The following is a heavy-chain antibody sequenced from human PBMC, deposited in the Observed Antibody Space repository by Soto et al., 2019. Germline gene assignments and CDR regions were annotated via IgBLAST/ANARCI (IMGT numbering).Heavy chain of an antibody. J-gene: IGHJ3*02. CDR1: GFTFSSYA. V-gene: IGHV3-23*01. Sequence: PGGSLRLSCAASGFTFSSYAMSWVRQAPGKGLEWVSGISGSGGETYYADVVKGRFTISRDNSKNTLYLQMNSLRAEDTAVYYCAKVEVAGLGAFDIWGQGTMVTVS. CDR2: ISGSGGET. CDR3: AKVEVAGLGAFDI. D-gene: IGHD6-19*01.